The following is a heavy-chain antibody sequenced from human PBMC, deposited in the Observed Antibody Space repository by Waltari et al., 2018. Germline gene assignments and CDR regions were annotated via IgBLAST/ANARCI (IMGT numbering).Heavy chain of an antibody. Sequence: QLHLQEAGPGLVKPAETLSLTCSVSGGSRSSNGHYWACLRQPPGKGLEWTATISYTGPTYYNPSLKSRVTISVDTSKNQFSLKLTSVTAADTAVYYCATYVGASIGTAAFDVWGQGTMVTVSS. CDR2: ISYTGPT. J-gene: IGHJ3*01. CDR3: ATYVGASIGTAAFDV. CDR1: GGSRSSNGHY. D-gene: IGHD3-16*01. V-gene: IGHV4-39*01.